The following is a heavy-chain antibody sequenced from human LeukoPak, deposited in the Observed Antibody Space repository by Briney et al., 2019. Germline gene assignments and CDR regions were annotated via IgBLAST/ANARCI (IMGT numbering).Heavy chain of an antibody. J-gene: IGHJ4*02. CDR1: GFSLSTSGVD. D-gene: IGHD6-13*01. CDR3: ALGIAAVDY. Sequence: SGPTLVKPTQTLTLTCTFSGFSLSTSGVDVGWIRQPPGKALEWLALIYWNDDKRYSPSLKSRLTITKDTSKNQVVLTMTNMDPVDTATYYCALGIAAVDYWGQGTLVTVSS. CDR2: IYWNDDK. V-gene: IGHV2-5*01.